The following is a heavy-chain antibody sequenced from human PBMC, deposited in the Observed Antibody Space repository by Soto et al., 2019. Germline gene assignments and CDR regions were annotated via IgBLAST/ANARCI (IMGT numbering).Heavy chain of an antibody. V-gene: IGHV4-39*02. D-gene: IGHD6-19*01. CDR2: IYYSGRT. CDR1: GGSISSSSFY. J-gene: IGHJ6*02. Sequence: QLQLQESGPGLVKPSETLSLTCTVSGGSISSSSFYWGWIRQPPGKGLEWNGSIYYSGRTYYNPSLKSRVSISVDTSKTQFSLKLSSVTAADTAVYYCATDIAVAGTSFYYSGMDVWGQGTTVTVSS. CDR3: ATDIAVAGTSFYYSGMDV.